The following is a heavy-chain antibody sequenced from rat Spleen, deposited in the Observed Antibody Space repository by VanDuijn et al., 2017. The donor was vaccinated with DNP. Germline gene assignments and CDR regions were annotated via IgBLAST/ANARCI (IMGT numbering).Heavy chain of an antibody. Sequence: EVQLVESGGGLVQPGRSPKLSCAASGFTFSNYYMAWVRQAPTKGLEWVASITNSGGTTYYRDSVKGRFTIYRDNAKSTLYLQVNSLRSEDTATYFCTRGGLRRVWGNYFDYWGQGVMVTVSS. V-gene: IGHV5S23*01. CDR1: GFTFSNYY. CDR2: ITNSGGTT. D-gene: IGHD1-11*01. CDR3: TRGGLRRVWGNYFDY. J-gene: IGHJ2*01.